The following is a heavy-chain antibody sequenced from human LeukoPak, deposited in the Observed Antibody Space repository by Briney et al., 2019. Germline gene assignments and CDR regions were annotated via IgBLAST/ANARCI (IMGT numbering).Heavy chain of an antibody. CDR1: GSSISSYY. D-gene: IGHD1-26*01. V-gene: IGHV4-59*08. CDR2: IYYSGST. CDR3: ASDSGSYLDTFDI. Sequence: SPSQTLSLTCTVSGSSISSYYWSWIRQPPGKGLEWLGCIYYSGSTKYNPSLKSRVTISLDTSKNQFSLKLSSVTAADTAVYYCASDSGSYLDTFDIWGQGTMVTVSS. J-gene: IGHJ3*02.